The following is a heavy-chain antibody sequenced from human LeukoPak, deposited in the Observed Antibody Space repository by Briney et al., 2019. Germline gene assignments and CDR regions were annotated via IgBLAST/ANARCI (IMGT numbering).Heavy chain of an antibody. Sequence: SETLSLTCTVSGGSISSTSYYWGWIRQPPGKGLEWLASIYYTGSTYYNTSLKSRVTISLDTSKNQFSLNLRSVTAADTAVYYCARGGSSSSVWFDPWGPGTLVTVSS. CDR2: IYYTGST. J-gene: IGHJ5*02. CDR1: GGSISSTSYY. D-gene: IGHD6-13*01. V-gene: IGHV4-39*07. CDR3: ARGGSSSSVWFDP.